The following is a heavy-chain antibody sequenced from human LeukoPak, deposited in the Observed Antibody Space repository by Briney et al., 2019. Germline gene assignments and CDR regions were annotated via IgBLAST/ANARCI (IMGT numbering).Heavy chain of an antibody. CDR2: INTDGSST. J-gene: IGHJ4*02. D-gene: IGHD4-11*01. CDR1: GFTFSSYW. V-gene: IGHV3-74*01. CDR3: ARGLQGIDY. Sequence: GGSLRLSCAASGFTFSSYWMHWVRQAPGKGLVWVSRINTDGSSTNYADSVKGRFTISRDNAKNTLFLQMNSLRAEDTAVYHCARGLQGIDYWGQGTLVTVSS.